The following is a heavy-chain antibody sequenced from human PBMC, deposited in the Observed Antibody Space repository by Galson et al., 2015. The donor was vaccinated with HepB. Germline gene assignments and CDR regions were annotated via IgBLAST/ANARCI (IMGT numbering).Heavy chain of an antibody. CDR2: IYWDDDK. J-gene: IGHJ5*02. CDR1: GFSLSTSGVG. V-gene: IGHV2-5*02. D-gene: IGHD2-2*02. CDR3: AHLRPAAILTNWFDP. Sequence: PALVKPTQTLTLTCTFSGFSLSTSGVGVGWIRQPPGKALEWLALIYWDDDKRYSPSLKSRLTITKDTSKNQVVLTMTNMDPVDTATYYCAHLRPAAILTNWFDPWGQGTLVTVSS.